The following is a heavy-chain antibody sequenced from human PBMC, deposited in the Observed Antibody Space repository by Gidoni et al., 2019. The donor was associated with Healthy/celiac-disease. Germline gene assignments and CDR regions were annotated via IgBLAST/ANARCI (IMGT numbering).Heavy chain of an antibody. J-gene: IGHJ6*03. CDR1: GGPISSYY. CDR3: ARGSNYYYYYMDV. V-gene: IGHV4-59*01. Sequence: QVQLQESGPGLVKPSETLSLTCTVPGGPISSYYWSWIRQPPGKGLEWIGYIYYSGSTNYNPSLKSRVTISVDTSKNQFSLKLSSVTAADTAVYYCARGSNYYYYYMDVWGKGTTVTVSS. CDR2: IYYSGST. D-gene: IGHD6-13*01.